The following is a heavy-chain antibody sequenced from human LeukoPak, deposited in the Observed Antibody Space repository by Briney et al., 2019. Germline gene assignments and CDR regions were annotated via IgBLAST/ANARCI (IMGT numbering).Heavy chain of an antibody. CDR2: IYSGGNT. CDR3: AKDQYGGNPQYYFDY. CDR1: GFTVSSNY. V-gene: IGHV3-53*01. J-gene: IGHJ4*02. Sequence: PGGSLRLSCAASGFTVSSNYMSWVRQAPGKGLEWVSLIYSGGNTYYADSVKGRFTISRDNSKNTLYLQMNSLRAEDTAVYYCAKDQYGGNPQYYFDYWGQGTLVTVSS. D-gene: IGHD4-23*01.